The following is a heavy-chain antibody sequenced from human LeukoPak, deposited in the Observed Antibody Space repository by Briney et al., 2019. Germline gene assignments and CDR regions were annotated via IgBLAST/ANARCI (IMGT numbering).Heavy chain of an antibody. CDR1: GFTFSNYA. J-gene: IGHJ4*02. D-gene: IGHD1-26*01. Sequence: GGSLRLSCAASGFTFSNYAMSWVRQTPGTGLEWLSAISPDGIYIYYADSVKGRFTTSRDNSKNTLYLQMNSLRAEDTAVYYCAKDPIFSGSYGVFDYWGLGTLVTVSS. CDR2: ISPDGIYI. CDR3: AKDPIFSGSYGVFDY. V-gene: IGHV3-23*01.